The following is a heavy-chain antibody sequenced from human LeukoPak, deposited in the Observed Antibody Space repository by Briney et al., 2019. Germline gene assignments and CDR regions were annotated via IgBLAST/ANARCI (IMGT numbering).Heavy chain of an antibody. CDR3: ARVSDYYGSGSHPGAFDI. CDR1: GFTFSTYG. V-gene: IGHV3-30*03. CDR2: SVISYDGSNK. Sequence: GGSLRLSCAASGFTFSTYGMHWVRQAPRKGLEWVAVSVISYDGSNKYYADSVKGRFTISRDNSKNTLYLQMNSLRAEDTAVYYCARVSDYYGSGSHPGAFDIWGQGTMVTVSS. D-gene: IGHD3-10*01. J-gene: IGHJ3*02.